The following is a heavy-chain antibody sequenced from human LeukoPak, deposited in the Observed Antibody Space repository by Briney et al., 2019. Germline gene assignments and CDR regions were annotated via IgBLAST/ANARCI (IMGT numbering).Heavy chain of an antibody. CDR3: ARGRWYNSGWYFDY. V-gene: IGHV3-33*01. J-gene: IGHJ4*02. CDR1: GFIFGSYG. CDR2: IWNDGSNK. D-gene: IGHD6-19*01. Sequence: PGRSLRLSCVASGFIFGSYGMHWVRQAPGKGLEWVAVIWNDGSNKYYVDPVKGRFTISRDNAKNMLYLQMNTLRAEDTAVHYCARGRWYNSGWYFDYWGQGTLVTVSS.